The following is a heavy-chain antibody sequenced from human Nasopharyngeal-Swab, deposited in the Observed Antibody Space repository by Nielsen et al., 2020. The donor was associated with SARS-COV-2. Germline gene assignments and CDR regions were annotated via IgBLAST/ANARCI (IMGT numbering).Heavy chain of an antibody. Sequence: ASVKVSCKASGYTFTSYAMNWVRQAPGQGLKWMGWINTNTGNPTYAQGFTGRFVFSLDTSVSTAYLQISSLKAEDTAVYYCARDVEADYDFWSGYYRWFDPWGQGTLVTVSS. D-gene: IGHD3-3*01. CDR2: INTNTGNP. J-gene: IGHJ5*02. CDR3: ARDVEADYDFWSGYYRWFDP. V-gene: IGHV7-4-1*02. CDR1: GYTFTSYA.